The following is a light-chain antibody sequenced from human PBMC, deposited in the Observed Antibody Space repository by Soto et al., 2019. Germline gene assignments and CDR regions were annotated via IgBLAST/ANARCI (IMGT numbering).Light chain of an antibody. Sequence: QPVLTQPPSMSGAPGQRVTISCPGSSSNIGAGYDVHWYQQLPGRAPKLLIYGNTNRPSGVPDRFSGSKSGTSASLAITGLQAEDEADYYCLSFDSSLSVVFGGGTKVTVL. CDR3: LSFDSSLSVV. J-gene: IGLJ2*01. CDR1: SSNIGAGYD. V-gene: IGLV1-40*01. CDR2: GNT.